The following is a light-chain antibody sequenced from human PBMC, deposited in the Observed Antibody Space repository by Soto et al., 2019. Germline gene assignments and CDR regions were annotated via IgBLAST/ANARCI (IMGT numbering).Light chain of an antibody. V-gene: IGKV1-33*01. Sequence: DIQMTQSPSSPFASVGDRATITCQATQDINIYLNWYQQKPGKAPNLLIYDASNLEIGVPSRFSGSGSGTHFTFTISSLQTEDIGTYYCQQYDILPITFGRGTRLEIK. CDR3: QQYDILPIT. J-gene: IGKJ5*01. CDR2: DAS. CDR1: QDINIY.